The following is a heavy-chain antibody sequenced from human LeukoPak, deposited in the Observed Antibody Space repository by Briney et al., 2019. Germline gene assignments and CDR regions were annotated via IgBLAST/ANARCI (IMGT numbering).Heavy chain of an antibody. CDR2: IKSKTDGGTT. Sequence: PGGSLRLSCAASGFTFSDAWMSWVRQAPGKGLEWVGRIKSKTDGGTTDYAAPVKGRFTISRDDSKTTLHLQMNSLKTEDTAVYYCTTRGGSFSIFDYWGQGTLVTVSS. CDR1: GFTFSDAW. V-gene: IGHV3-15*01. J-gene: IGHJ4*02. D-gene: IGHD1-26*01. CDR3: TTRGGSFSIFDY.